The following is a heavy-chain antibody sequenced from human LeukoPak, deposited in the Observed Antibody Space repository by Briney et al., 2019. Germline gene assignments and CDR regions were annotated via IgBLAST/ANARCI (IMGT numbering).Heavy chain of an antibody. Sequence: ASVKVSCKASGYTFTGYYMHWVRQAPGQGLEWMGWINPNSGGTNYAQKFQGRVTMTRDTSISTAYMELSRLRSDDTAVYYCAREGWVGGYDRGYYYYYGMDVWGQGTTVTVSS. CDR2: INPNSGGT. D-gene: IGHD5-12*01. CDR3: AREGWVGGYDRGYYYYYGMDV. J-gene: IGHJ6*02. V-gene: IGHV1-2*02. CDR1: GYTFTGYY.